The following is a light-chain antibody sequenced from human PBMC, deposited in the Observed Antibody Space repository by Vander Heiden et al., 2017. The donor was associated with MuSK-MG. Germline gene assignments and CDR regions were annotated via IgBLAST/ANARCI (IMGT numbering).Light chain of an antibody. J-gene: IGKJ1*01. Sequence: EIVLTQSPGTLSLSPGQRATLSCRASQSVSSRYLAGYQQKPGQAPRLLIYGASNRATGIPDRFSGSGSGTDFTLTISRLEPEDFAGYYCQQPWTFGQGTKVEIK. CDR1: QSVSSRY. CDR3: QQPWT. CDR2: GAS. V-gene: IGKV3-20*01.